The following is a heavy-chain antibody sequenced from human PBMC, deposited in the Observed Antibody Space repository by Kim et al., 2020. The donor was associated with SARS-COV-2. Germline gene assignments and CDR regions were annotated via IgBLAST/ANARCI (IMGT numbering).Heavy chain of an antibody. D-gene: IGHD6-13*01. CDR1: GFTFSSYW. Sequence: GGSLRLSCAASGFTFSSYWMSWVRQAPGKGLEWVANIKQDGSEKYYVDSVKGRFTISRDNAKNSLYLQMNSLRAEDTAVYYCAREGTGQLVDAFDIWGQGTMVTVSS. J-gene: IGHJ3*02. CDR2: IKQDGSEK. V-gene: IGHV3-7*03. CDR3: AREGTGQLVDAFDI.